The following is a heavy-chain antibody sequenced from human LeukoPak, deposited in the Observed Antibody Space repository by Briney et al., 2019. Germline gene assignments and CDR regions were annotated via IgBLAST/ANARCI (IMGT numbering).Heavy chain of an antibody. CDR3: ARGAPHYYCGGDCYPHFFDY. CDR2: INPSGGST. D-gene: IGHD2-21*02. Sequence: GASVKVSCKASGYTFTSYYMHWVRQAPGQGLEWMGIINPSGGSTSYALKFQGRVTMTRDMSTSTVYMELSSLRSEDTAVYYCARGAPHYYCGGDCYPHFFDYWGQGTLVTVSS. CDR1: GYTFTSYY. V-gene: IGHV1-46*01. J-gene: IGHJ4*02.